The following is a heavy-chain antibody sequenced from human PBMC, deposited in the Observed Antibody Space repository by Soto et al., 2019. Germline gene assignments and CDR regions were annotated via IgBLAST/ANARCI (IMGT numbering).Heavy chain of an antibody. CDR3: ARKGAAASYSHYYMDV. Sequence: SETLSLTCTVSGGSISPYYWSWIRQPPGKGLEWIGYIYYSGNTNYNPSLESRVTISVDTSRNQFSLKLTSVTAADTAVYYCARKGAAASYSHYYMDVWGRGTTVTSP. V-gene: IGHV4-59*01. CDR2: IYYSGNT. J-gene: IGHJ6*03. D-gene: IGHD6-13*01. CDR1: GGSISPYY.